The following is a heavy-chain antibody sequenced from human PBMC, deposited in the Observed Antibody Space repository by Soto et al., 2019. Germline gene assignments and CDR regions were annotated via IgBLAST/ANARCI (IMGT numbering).Heavy chain of an antibody. CDR3: AREALRRRLWFGEAIGDAFDI. Sequence: SETLSLTCTVSGGSISSYYWSWIRQPPGKGLKWIGYIYYSGSTNYNPSLKSRVTISVDTSKNQFSLKLSSVTAADTAVYYCAREALRRRLWFGEAIGDAFDIWGQGTMVTVSS. V-gene: IGHV4-59*01. D-gene: IGHD3-10*01. CDR1: GGSISSYY. CDR2: IYYSGST. J-gene: IGHJ3*02.